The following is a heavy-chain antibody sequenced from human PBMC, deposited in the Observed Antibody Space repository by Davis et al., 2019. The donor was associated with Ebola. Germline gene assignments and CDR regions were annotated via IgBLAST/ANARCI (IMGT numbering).Heavy chain of an antibody. CDR3: ARVSGDSSGYYQNWFDP. CDR1: GGYISSGGYY. Sequence: LRLSCTVSGGYISSGGYYWSWIRQHPGKGLEWIGYIYYSGSTNYNPSLKSRVTISVDTSKNQFSLKLSSVTAADTAVYYCARVSGDSSGYYQNWFDPWGQGTLVTVSS. CDR2: IYYSGST. J-gene: IGHJ5*02. V-gene: IGHV4-31*03. D-gene: IGHD3-22*01.